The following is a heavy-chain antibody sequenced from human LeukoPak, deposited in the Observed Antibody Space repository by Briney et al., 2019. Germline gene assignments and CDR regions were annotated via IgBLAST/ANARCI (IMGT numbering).Heavy chain of an antibody. CDR1: GFTFSSYG. J-gene: IGHJ6*02. CDR2: ISYDGSNK. D-gene: IGHD3-10*01. Sequence: GRSLRLSCAASGFTFSSYGMHWVRQAPGKGLEWVAVISYDGSNKYYAESVKGRFSISRDNSKNTLYLQMHSLRAEDTAVYYCGKRELWHGSGEDAWGQGTTVTVSS. CDR3: GKRELWHGSGEDA. V-gene: IGHV3-30*18.